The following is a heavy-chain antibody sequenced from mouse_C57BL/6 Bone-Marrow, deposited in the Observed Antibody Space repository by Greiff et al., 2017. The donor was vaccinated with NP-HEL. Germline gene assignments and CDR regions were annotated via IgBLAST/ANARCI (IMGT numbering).Heavy chain of an antibody. CDR3: ASPYDYDVAWCAY. D-gene: IGHD2-4*01. CDR2: ISSGGSYT. CDR1: GFTFSSYG. V-gene: IGHV5-6*01. Sequence: EVKLVESGGDLVKPGGSLKLSCAASGFTFSSYGMSWVRQTPDKRLEWVATISSGGSYTYYPDSVKGRFTISRDNAKNTLYLQMSSLKSEDTARYYGASPYDYDVAWCAYWGQGTLVTVSA. J-gene: IGHJ3*01.